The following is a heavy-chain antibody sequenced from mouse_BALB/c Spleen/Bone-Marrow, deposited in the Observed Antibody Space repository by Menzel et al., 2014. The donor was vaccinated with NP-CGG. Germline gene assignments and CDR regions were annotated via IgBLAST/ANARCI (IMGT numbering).Heavy chain of an antibody. D-gene: IGHD2-1*01. Sequence: EVQLQQSGTVLARPGASVKMSCKASGYTFTSYWMHWVKQRPGQGLEWIGATYPGNSDTSYNQKFKGKAKLTAVTSTSTAYMELSSLTNEDSAVYYCTVPYGNYVGYYAMDYWGQGTSVTVSS. J-gene: IGHJ4*01. CDR2: TYPGNSDT. CDR3: TVPYGNYVGYYAMDY. CDR1: GYTFTSYW. V-gene: IGHV1-5*01.